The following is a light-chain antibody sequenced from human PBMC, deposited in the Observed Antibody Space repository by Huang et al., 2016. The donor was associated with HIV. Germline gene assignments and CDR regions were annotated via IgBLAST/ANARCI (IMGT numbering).Light chain of an antibody. V-gene: IGKV1-39*01. CDR1: QSISNY. CDR3: QQSYSTPRT. Sequence: DIQMTPSPSSLSASVGDKVTITCRASQSISNYLNWYQQKPGKAPKLLIYAASSLQSGVPSRFSGSGSGTDFILTISSLQPEDCATYYCQQSYSTPRTFGQGTRLEIK. J-gene: IGKJ5*01. CDR2: AAS.